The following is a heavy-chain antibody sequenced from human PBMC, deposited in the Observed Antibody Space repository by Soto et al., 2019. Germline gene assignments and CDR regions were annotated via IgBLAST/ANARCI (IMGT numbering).Heavy chain of an antibody. Sequence: SETLSLTCAVYGGSFSGYYWSWIRQPPGKGLEWIGEINHSGSTNYNPSLKSRVTISVDTSKNQFSLKLSSVTAADTAVYYCAEYSSSRDFDYWGQGTLVT. D-gene: IGHD6-6*01. CDR3: AEYSSSRDFDY. V-gene: IGHV4-34*01. J-gene: IGHJ4*02. CDR1: GGSFSGYY. CDR2: INHSGST.